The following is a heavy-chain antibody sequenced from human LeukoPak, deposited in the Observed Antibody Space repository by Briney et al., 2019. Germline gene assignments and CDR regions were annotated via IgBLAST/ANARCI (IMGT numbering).Heavy chain of an antibody. Sequence: SETLSLTCAVYGGSFSGYYWSWIRQPPGKGLEWIGYIYYSGSTYYNPSLKSRVTISVDTSKNQFSLKLSSVTAADTAAYYCARASDGSGSGFGYWGQGTLVTVSS. CDR1: GGSFSGYY. CDR2: IYYSGST. CDR3: ARASDGSGSGFGY. D-gene: IGHD3-10*01. V-gene: IGHV4-30-4*08. J-gene: IGHJ4*02.